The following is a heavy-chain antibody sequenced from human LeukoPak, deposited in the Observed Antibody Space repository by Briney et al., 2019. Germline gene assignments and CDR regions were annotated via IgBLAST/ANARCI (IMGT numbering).Heavy chain of an antibody. D-gene: IGHD1-26*01. J-gene: IGHJ4*02. CDR1: GFTFSTYA. Sequence: GGSLRLSCAASGFTFSTYAMSWVRQAPGKGLEWVSGISGSGGSTHYADSVKGRFTISRDQSKNTFHLQMNSVRVEDTAVYFCASWGSGSFYEYWGQGTLVTVSS. CDR3: ASWGSGSFYEY. V-gene: IGHV3-23*01. CDR2: ISGSGGST.